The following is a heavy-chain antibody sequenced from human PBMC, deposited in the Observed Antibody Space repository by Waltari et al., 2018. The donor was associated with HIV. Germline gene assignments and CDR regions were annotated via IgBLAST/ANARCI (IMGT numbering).Heavy chain of an antibody. CDR2: INSDGSST. V-gene: IGHV3-74*01. J-gene: IGHJ3*02. CDR1: GFTFSSYW. D-gene: IGHD3-16*02. CDR3: ARLGYVWGSYRSPRAFDI. Sequence: EVQLVESGGGLVQPGGSLRLSCAASGFTFSSYWMHWVRQAPVKGLVWVSRINSDGSSTSYADSVKGRFTISRDNAKNTLYLQMNSLRAEDTAVYYCARLGYVWGSYRSPRAFDIWGQGTMVTVSS.